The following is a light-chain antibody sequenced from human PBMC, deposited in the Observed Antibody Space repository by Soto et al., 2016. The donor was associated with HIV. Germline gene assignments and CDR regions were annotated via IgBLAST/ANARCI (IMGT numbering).Light chain of an antibody. CDR3: QVWDSGSDHYV. Sequence: SYVLTQPPSLSVAPRKTARITCGGNNVGSKSVHWYQQKPGQAPVLVVYDDSDRPSGIPERFSGSNFGGTATLTISRVEAGDEADYYCQVWDSGSDHYVFGTGTRVTVL. J-gene: IGLJ1*01. CDR1: NVGSKS. CDR2: DDS. V-gene: IGLV3-21*03.